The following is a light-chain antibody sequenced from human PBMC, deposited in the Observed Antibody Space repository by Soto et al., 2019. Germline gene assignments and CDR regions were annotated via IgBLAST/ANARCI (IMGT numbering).Light chain of an antibody. CDR1: SIDVGGYNY. Sequence: QSALTQPASVSGSPGQSISISCTGTSIDVGGYNYVSWYQQYPGKAPKLIISDVSNRPSGVSNRFSGSKSGNTASLTISDLQAEDEADYYCNSYRSTSTRYVFGTGTQLTVL. CDR3: NSYRSTSTRYV. V-gene: IGLV2-14*01. CDR2: DVS. J-gene: IGLJ1*01.